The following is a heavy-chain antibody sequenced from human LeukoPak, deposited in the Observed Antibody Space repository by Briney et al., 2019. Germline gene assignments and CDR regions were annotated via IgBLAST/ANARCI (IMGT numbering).Heavy chain of an antibody. CDR1: KFSLGNYW. CDR2: IKHDGNEK. D-gene: IGHD1-26*01. CDR3: ARHMPAVGATPFDY. Sequence: PGGSLRLSCVDSKFSLGNYWMAWVRQAPGKGLEWVANIKHDGNEKYYVDSVGGRFTISRDNAENSLYLQMNSLRAEDTAIYFCARHMPAVGATPFDYWGQGTLVTVSS. J-gene: IGHJ4*02. V-gene: IGHV3-7*01.